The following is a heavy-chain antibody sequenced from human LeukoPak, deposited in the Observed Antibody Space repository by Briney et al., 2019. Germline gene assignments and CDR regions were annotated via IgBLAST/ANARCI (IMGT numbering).Heavy chain of an antibody. CDR2: IYTSGST. J-gene: IGHJ5*02. V-gene: IGHV4-4*07. CDR1: GGSIRSYY. Sequence: SETLSLTCTVSGGSIRSYYWSWIRQPAGKGLEWIGRIYTSGSTNYNPSLKSRVTMSVDTSKNQFSLKLSSVTAADTAVYYCARGLMVRGVMGFDPWGQGTLVTVSS. D-gene: IGHD3-10*01. CDR3: ARGLMVRGVMGFDP.